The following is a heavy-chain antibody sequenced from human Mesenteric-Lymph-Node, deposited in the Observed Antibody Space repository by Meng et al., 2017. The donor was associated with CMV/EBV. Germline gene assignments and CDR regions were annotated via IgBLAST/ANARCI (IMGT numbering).Heavy chain of an antibody. CDR2: IKSKTDGGTT. J-gene: IGHJ1*01. D-gene: IGHD3-22*01. V-gene: IGHV3-15*01. CDR3: TTTYYYDSSGDGYFHH. Sequence: GGSLRLSCAASGITFGNAWMSWVRQAPGKGLEWVGRIKSKTDGGTTDYAAPVEGRFTISRDDSKTTLYLQINSVKTEDTAVYYCTTTYYYDSSGDGYFHHWGQGTLVTVSS. CDR1: GITFGNAW.